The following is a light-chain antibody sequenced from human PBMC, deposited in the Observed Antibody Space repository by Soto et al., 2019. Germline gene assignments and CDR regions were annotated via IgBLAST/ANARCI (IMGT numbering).Light chain of an antibody. Sequence: IVLTQSPGSLSLSPGERATLSCRASQSVSSNYLAWYQQKPGQALRLLIYGASSRATGIPDRFSGSGSGTDFTLTISRLEPEDFAVYYCQQYGSLPYTFGQGTKVDIK. CDR1: QSVSSNY. J-gene: IGKJ2*01. CDR2: GAS. CDR3: QQYGSLPYT. V-gene: IGKV3-20*01.